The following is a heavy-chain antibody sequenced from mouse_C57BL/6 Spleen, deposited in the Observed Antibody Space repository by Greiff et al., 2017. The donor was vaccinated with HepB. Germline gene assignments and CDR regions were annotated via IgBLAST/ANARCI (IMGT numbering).Heavy chain of an antibody. CDR1: GYTFTDYE. V-gene: IGHV1-15*01. D-gene: IGHD3-2*02. CDR2: IDPETGGT. J-gene: IGHJ3*01. Sequence: QVQLKQSGAELVRPGASVTLSCKASGYTFTDYEMHWVKQTPVHGLEWIGAIDPETGGTAYNQKFKGKAILTADKSSSTAYMELRSLTSEDSAVYYCTRETAQAPFAYWGQGTLVTVSA. CDR3: TRETAQAPFAY.